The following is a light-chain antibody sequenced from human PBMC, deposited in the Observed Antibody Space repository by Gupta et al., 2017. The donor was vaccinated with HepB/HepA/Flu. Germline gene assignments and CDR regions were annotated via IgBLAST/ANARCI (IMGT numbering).Light chain of an antibody. V-gene: IGLV1-51*02. CDR1: SSNIGNNY. CDR2: ENN. Sequence: QSVLTQPPSVSAAPGQKVTISCSGSSSNIGNNYVSWYQQRPGTAPKLLIYENNKRPSGIPDRFSGSKSGTSATLGITGLQTGEEADYYCGTWDSSLSAVVFGGGTKLTVL. CDR3: GTWDSSLSAVV. J-gene: IGLJ2*01.